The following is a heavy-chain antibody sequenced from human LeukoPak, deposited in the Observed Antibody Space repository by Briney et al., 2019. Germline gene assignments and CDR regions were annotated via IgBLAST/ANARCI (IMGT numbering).Heavy chain of an antibody. D-gene: IGHD6-19*01. CDR2: IYYSGST. CDR1: GGSISSYY. Sequence: PSETLSLTCTVSGGSISSYYWSWIRQPPGKGLEWIGYIYYSGSTNYNPSLKSRVTISVDTSKNQFSLKLSSVTAADTAVYYCARAIALSSSGWYSFDYWGQGTLVTVSS. J-gene: IGHJ4*02. V-gene: IGHV4-59*01. CDR3: ARAIALSSSGWYSFDY.